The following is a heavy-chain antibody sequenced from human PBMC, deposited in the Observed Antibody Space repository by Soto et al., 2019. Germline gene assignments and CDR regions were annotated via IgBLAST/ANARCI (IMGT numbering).Heavy chain of an antibody. J-gene: IGHJ4*02. Sequence: PWGSLRLSCAASGFTFSSYWMILFRHSPWKGLEWVANIKQDGSEKYYVDSVKGRFTISRDNAKNSLYLQMNSLRAEDTAVYYCARAKYQPDYWGQGTLVTVSS. CDR3: ARAKYQPDY. V-gene: IGHV3-7*03. D-gene: IGHD2-2*01. CDR1: GFTFSSYW. CDR2: IKQDGSEK.